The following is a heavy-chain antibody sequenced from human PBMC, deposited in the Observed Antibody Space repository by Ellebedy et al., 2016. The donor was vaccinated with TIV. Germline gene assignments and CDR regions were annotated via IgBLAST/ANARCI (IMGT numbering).Heavy chain of an antibody. V-gene: IGHV4-34*01. CDR3: ARCPGDTAMVTCYFDY. CDR1: GGSFSGYY. J-gene: IGHJ4*02. D-gene: IGHD5-18*01. CDR2: INHSGST. Sequence: MPSETLSLTCAVDGGSFSGYYWSWIRQPPGKGLEWIGEINHSGSTNYNPSLKSRVTVSVDTSKNQFSLKLSSVTAADTAVYYCARCPGDTAMVTCYFDYWGQGTLVTVSS.